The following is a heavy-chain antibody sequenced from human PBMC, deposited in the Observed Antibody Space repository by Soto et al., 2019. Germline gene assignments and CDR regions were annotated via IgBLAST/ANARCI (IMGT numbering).Heavy chain of an antibody. J-gene: IGHJ4*02. CDR1: GFTVSSNY. CDR3: ARDLLGRGSDDY. Sequence: EVPLVETGGGLIQPGGSLRLSCAASGFTVSSNYMNWVRQAPGKGLEWVSVIYSGGSTYYADSVKGRFTISRDNSKNTLYLQMNSLRAEDTAVYYCARDLLGRGSDDYWGQGTLVTVSS. D-gene: IGHD3-10*01. V-gene: IGHV3-53*02. CDR2: IYSGGST.